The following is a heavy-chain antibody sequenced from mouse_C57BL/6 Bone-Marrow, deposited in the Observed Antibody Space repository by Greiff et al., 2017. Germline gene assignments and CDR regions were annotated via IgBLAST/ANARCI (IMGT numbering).Heavy chain of an antibody. CDR1: GYTFTSYD. CDR3: ARSGEGAMDY. V-gene: IGHV1-85*01. D-gene: IGHD4-1*01. CDR2: IYPRGGST. Sequence: VQLLQSGPELVKPGASVKLSCKASGYTFTSYDINWVQQRPGPGLELIGWIYPRGGSTKYTETFKGQSTLTVDTSSSTAYMELHSLTSEDAAVYFCARSGEGAMDYWGQGTSVTVSS. J-gene: IGHJ4*01.